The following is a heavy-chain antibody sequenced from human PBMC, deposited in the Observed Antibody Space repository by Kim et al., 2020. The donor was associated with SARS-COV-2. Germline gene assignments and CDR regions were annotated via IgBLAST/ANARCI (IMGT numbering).Heavy chain of an antibody. D-gene: IGHD6-19*01. CDR1: GFTFSSYA. V-gene: IGHV3-30*04. CDR3: ARVGQWLASYGMDV. Sequence: GGSLRLSCAASGFTFSSYAMHWVRQAPGKGLEWVAVISYDGSNKYYADSVKGRFTISRDNSKNTLYLQMNSLRAEDTAVYYCARVGQWLASYGMDVWGQGTTVTVSS. J-gene: IGHJ6*02. CDR2: ISYDGSNK.